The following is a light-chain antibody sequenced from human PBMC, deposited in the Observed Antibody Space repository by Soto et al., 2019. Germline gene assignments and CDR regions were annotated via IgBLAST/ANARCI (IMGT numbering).Light chain of an antibody. CDR2: GAS. Sequence: QCAATLRLSPEERATRSCRPSQSVNSNLAWYQQKPGQSPRLLIYGASTRATGIPARFSGSGSGTEFTLTISCRQSEDFAVYYCQQYNAGTLITFGQGTRLEIK. J-gene: IGKJ5*01. V-gene: IGKV3-15*01. CDR3: QQYNAGTLIT. CDR1: QSVNSN.